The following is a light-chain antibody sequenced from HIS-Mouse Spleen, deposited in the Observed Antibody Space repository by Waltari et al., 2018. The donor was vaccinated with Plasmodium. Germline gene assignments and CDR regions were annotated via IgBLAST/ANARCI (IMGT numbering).Light chain of an antibody. Sequence: DIVMTQSPDSLAVSLGERATINCKSSQSVLYSSNNKNYLAWYQQKPGQPLKLLIYWASTRESGVPDGFMGSGAGTDFTLTISSLQAEDVAVYYCQQYYSTPWTFGQGTKVEIK. CDR1: QSVLYSSNNKNY. CDR3: QQYYSTPWT. V-gene: IGKV4-1*01. J-gene: IGKJ1*01. CDR2: WAS.